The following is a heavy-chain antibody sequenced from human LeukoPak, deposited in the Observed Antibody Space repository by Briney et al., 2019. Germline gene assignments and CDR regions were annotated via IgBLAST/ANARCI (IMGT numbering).Heavy chain of an antibody. Sequence: PSETLSLTCTVSGGSISNYYWNWIRQPPGKGLEWIGRIYTSGSTNYNPSLRSRVTMLVDTSKNQFSLKLSSVTAADTAVYYCARDATDGFDPWGQGTLVTVSS. CDR1: GGSISNYY. CDR3: ARDATDGFDP. CDR2: IYTSGST. J-gene: IGHJ5*02. V-gene: IGHV4-4*07.